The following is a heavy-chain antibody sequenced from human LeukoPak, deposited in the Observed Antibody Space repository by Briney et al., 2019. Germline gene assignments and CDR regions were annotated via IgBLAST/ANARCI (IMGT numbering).Heavy chain of an antibody. Sequence: GESLKISCKGSGYSFTVYWIAWVRQVPGKGLEWMGIIYPGDSDTRYSPSFQGQVTISADKSISTAYLQWSSLKASDTAVYYCVRQDPEGIYYFGYWGQGTLVTVSS. CDR3: VRQDPEGIYYFGY. CDR2: IYPGDSDT. D-gene: IGHD1-14*01. J-gene: IGHJ4*02. V-gene: IGHV5-51*01. CDR1: GYSFTVYW.